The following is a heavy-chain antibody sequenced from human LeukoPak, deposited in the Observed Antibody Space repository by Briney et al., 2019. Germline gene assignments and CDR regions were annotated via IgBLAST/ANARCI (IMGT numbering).Heavy chain of an antibody. D-gene: IGHD3-22*01. J-gene: IGHJ4*02. CDR1: GGSISSYY. V-gene: IGHV4-4*07. CDR2: IYTSGST. Sequence: SETLSLTCTVSGGSISSYYWSWIRQPAGKGLEWIGRIYTSGSTNYNPSLKSRVTVPVDTSKNQFSLKLSSVTAADTAVYYCARDGNSSPSYYFDYWGQGTLVTVSS. CDR3: ARDGNSSPSYYFDY.